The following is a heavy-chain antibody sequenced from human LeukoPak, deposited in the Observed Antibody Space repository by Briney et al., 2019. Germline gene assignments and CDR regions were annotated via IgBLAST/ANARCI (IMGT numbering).Heavy chain of an antibody. Sequence: PSETLSLTCTVSGGSISSYYWSWIRQPAGKGLEWIGRIYTSGSTNYNPSLKSRVTMSVDTSKNQFSLKLSSVTAADTAVYYCASINGWPRADDFWSGYPTQYYYYYMDVWGKGTTVTVSS. J-gene: IGHJ6*03. V-gene: IGHV4-4*07. CDR3: ASINGWPRADDFWSGYPTQYYYYYMDV. D-gene: IGHD3-3*01. CDR2: IYTSGST. CDR1: GGSISSYY.